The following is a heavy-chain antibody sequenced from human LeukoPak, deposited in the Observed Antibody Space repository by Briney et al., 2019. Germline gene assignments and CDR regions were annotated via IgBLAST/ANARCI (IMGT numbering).Heavy chain of an antibody. J-gene: IGHJ2*01. D-gene: IGHD2-2*01. CDR2: IDYSGST. CDR3: ARERDAPEFFDL. V-gene: IGHV4-59*01. CDR1: GGSSSTYY. Sequence: SETLSLTCTVSGGSSSTYYWSWIRQPPGKGLEWIGYIDYSGSTNYNPSLKSRVTISVDTSKNQFSLKLSSGTAADTAVYFCARERDAPEFFDLWGRGTLVTVSS.